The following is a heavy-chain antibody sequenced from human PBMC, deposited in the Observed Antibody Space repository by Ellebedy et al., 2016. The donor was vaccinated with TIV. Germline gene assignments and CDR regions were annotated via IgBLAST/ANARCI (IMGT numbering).Heavy chain of an antibody. D-gene: IGHD1-1*01. CDR1: GFTFRNYW. CDR2: INSDGTST. Sequence: GESLKISCEASGFTFRNYWMHWVRQAPGKGLVWVSRINSDGTSTTYADSVKGRFTISRDNAKNTLYLQMNSLRAEDTAVYYCAREGLSGAWNDWYFDLWGRGTLVTVSS. CDR3: AREGLSGAWNDWYFDL. V-gene: IGHV3-74*01. J-gene: IGHJ2*01.